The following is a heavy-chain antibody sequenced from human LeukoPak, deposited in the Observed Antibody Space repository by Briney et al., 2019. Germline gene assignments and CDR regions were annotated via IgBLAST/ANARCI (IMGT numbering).Heavy chain of an antibody. V-gene: IGHV1-8*01. CDR2: MSPNSGDT. CDR1: GYTFTSYD. D-gene: IGHD7-27*01. Sequence: ASVKVSCTASGYTFTSYDFNWVRQATGQRPEWMGWMSPNSGDTGYAQKFQDRVTMTRNTSISTAYMELSSLRSDDTAVYYCARGPPNWGYDYWGPGTLVTVSS. CDR3: ARGPPNWGYDY. J-gene: IGHJ4*02.